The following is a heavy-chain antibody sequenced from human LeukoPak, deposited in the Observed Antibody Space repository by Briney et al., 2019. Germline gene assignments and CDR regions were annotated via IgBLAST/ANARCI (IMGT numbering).Heavy chain of an antibody. CDR1: GGSISSSSYY. D-gene: IGHD3-22*01. CDR2: IYYSGST. J-gene: IGHJ5*02. Sequence: SETLSLTCTVSGGSISSSSYYWSWIRQPPGKGLEWIGYIYYSGSTNYNPSLKSRVTISVDTSKNQFSLKLSSVTAADTAVYYCAREPYYDSSGYYFGYWFDPWGQGTLVTVSS. V-gene: IGHV4-61*01. CDR3: AREPYYDSSGYYFGYWFDP.